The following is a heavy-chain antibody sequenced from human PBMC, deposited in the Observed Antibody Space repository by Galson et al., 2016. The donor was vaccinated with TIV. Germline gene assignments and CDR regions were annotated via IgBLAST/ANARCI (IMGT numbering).Heavy chain of an antibody. D-gene: IGHD3-22*01. V-gene: IGHV1-18*04. CDR1: GYTFSKYG. Sequence: SVKVSCKASGYTFSKYGISWVRQAPGQGLEWMGWISGYSGNTNYARKLQGRVLMTTDTSTGTAFMEVRRLTSDDTAVYYCARDRGSMTMILVVDYYYGMDVWGQGTTVTVSS. J-gene: IGHJ6*02. CDR2: ISGYSGNT. CDR3: ARDRGSMTMILVVDYYYGMDV.